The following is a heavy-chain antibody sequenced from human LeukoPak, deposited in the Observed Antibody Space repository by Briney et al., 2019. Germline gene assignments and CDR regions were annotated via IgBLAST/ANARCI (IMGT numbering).Heavy chain of an antibody. CDR2: IYTSGST. CDR3: AVYDFWSGPVFDY. V-gene: IGHV4-61*02. J-gene: IGHJ4*02. D-gene: IGHD3-3*01. CDR1: GGSISSGSYY. Sequence: PSETLSLTCTVSGGSISSGSYYWSWIRQPAGKGLEWIGRIYTSGSTNYNPSLKSRVTLSVDTSKNQFSLKLSSVTAADTAVYYCAVYDFWSGPVFDYWGQGTLVTVSS.